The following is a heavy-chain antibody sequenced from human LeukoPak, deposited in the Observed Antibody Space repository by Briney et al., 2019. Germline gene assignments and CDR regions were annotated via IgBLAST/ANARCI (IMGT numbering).Heavy chain of an antibody. CDR2: IYPGDSDT. CDR3: ARQGSGYDSATYFDY. CDR1: GYSFTSYW. J-gene: IGHJ4*02. V-gene: IGHV5-51*01. Sequence: SCKGSGYSFTSYWIGWVRQMPGKGLEWMGIIYPGDSDTRYSPSFQGQVTISADKSISTAYLQWSSLKASDTAMYYCARQGSGYDSATYFDYWGQGTLVTVSS. D-gene: IGHD5-12*01.